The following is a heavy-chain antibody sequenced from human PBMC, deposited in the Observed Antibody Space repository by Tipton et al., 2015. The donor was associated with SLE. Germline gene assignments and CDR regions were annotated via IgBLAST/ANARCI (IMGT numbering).Heavy chain of an antibody. Sequence: SLRLSCAASGFTFSSHSMNWVRQAPGKGLEWVSSISSSSSYIYYADSVKGRFTISRDNAKNSLYLQMNSLRAEDTAVYYCARAANTGWFDPWGQGTLVTVSS. CDR3: ARAANTGWFDP. D-gene: IGHD3-10*01. J-gene: IGHJ5*02. CDR2: ISSSSSYI. V-gene: IGHV3-21*01. CDR1: GFTFSSHS.